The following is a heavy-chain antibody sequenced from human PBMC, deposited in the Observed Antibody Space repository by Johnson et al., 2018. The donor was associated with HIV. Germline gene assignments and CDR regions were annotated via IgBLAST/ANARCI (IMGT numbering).Heavy chain of an antibody. D-gene: IGHD3-10*02. CDR2: IRSNGGST. Sequence: EVQLLASGGGLIQPGGSLRLSCAASGLTFSSHAIHWVRQAPGKGLEYVSAIRSNGGSTCYANSLKGRFTNSRDNSKNKLYLQMKSLRAEDTAVYYCARRRPSITMLYAFDIWGQGTMVTVSS. CDR3: ARRRPSITMLYAFDI. CDR1: GLTFSSHA. V-gene: IGHV3-64*01. J-gene: IGHJ3*02.